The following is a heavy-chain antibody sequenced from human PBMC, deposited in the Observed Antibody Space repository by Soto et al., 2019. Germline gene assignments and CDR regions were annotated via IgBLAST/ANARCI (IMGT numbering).Heavy chain of an antibody. J-gene: IGHJ5*02. CDR1: GGSISSGDYY. CDR3: ARVVYYGSGSYAWFDP. Sequence: SETLPLTCTVSGGSISSGDYYWSWIRQPPGKGLEWIGYIYYSGSTYYNPSLKSRVTISVDTSKNQFSLKLSSVTAADTAVYYCARVVYYGSGSYAWFDPWGQGTLVTVSS. D-gene: IGHD3-10*01. CDR2: IYYSGST. V-gene: IGHV4-30-4*01.